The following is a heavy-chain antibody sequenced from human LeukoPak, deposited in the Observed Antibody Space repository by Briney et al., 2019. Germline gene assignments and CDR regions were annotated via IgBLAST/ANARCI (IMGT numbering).Heavy chain of an antibody. CDR1: GFTFSDYY. Sequence: GGSLRLSCAASGFTFSDYYMSWIRQAPGKGLEWISYIRSSGSTIYYADSAKGRFTISRDNAKNSLYLQINSLRAEDTAVYYCANLWFGELLYNWFDPWGQGTLVTVSS. CDR3: ANLWFGELLYNWFDP. CDR2: IRSSGSTI. D-gene: IGHD3-10*01. V-gene: IGHV3-11*01. J-gene: IGHJ5*02.